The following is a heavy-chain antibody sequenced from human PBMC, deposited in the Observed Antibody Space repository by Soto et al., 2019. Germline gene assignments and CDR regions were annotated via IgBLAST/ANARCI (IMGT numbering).Heavy chain of an antibody. CDR1: GDSFSNYY. D-gene: IGHD2-2*01. J-gene: IGHJ5*02. Sequence: SETLSLTCPVSGDSFSNYYCNWVRKSAGKGLEWIGRIYPTGSTTYNPSPKSRLTMSVDTSKNQFSLRLTSMTAADTAVYYCATGRSEVVPGAMDTWGQGTLVTVS. CDR3: ATGRSEVVPGAMDT. CDR2: IYPTGST. V-gene: IGHV4-4*07.